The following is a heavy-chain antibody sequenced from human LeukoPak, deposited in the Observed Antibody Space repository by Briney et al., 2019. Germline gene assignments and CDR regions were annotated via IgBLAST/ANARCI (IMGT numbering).Heavy chain of an antibody. CDR2: IYYSGST. J-gene: IGHJ3*02. V-gene: IGHV4-39*01. CDR1: GGSISSSSYY. CDR3: ARQIYDILTGLGAFDI. Sequence: SETLSLTCTVSGGSISSSSYYWGWIRQPPGKGLEWIGNIYYSGSTYYNPSLKSRVAISVDTSKNQFSLKLSSVTAADTAVYYCARQIYDILTGLGAFDIWGQGTVVTVSS. D-gene: IGHD3-9*01.